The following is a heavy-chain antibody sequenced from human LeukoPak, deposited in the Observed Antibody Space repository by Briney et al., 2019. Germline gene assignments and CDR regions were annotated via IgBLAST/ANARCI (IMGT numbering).Heavy chain of an antibody. J-gene: IGHJ6*02. V-gene: IGHV4-4*02. CDR1: GVSISSSNW. CDR2: IYHSGST. Sequence: PSGTLSLTCAVSGVSISSSNWWSWVRQPPGQGLEWIGEIYHSGSTNYNPSLKSRVTISVDKSKNQFSLKLSSVTAADTAVYYCARGGGYDEPFYYYGMDVWGQGTTVTVSS. D-gene: IGHD5-12*01. CDR3: ARGGGYDEPFYYYGMDV.